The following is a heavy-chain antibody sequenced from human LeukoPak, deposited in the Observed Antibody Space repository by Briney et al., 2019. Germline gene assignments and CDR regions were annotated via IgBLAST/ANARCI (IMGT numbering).Heavy chain of an antibody. Sequence: PSETLSLTCTVSGGSISSGDYYWSWIRQPPGKGLEWIGYIYYSGSTYYNPSLKSRVTISVDTSKNKFSLKLSSVTAADPPVDYCARAIAAAGSFFDYWGRGTLVTVSS. J-gene: IGHJ4*02. CDR2: IYYSGST. CDR1: GGSISSGDYY. CDR3: ARAIAAAGSFFDY. D-gene: IGHD6-13*01. V-gene: IGHV4-30-4*08.